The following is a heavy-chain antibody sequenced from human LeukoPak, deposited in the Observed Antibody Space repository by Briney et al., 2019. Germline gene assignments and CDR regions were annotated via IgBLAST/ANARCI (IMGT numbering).Heavy chain of an antibody. V-gene: IGHV1-69*04. D-gene: IGHD5-18*01. CDR2: IIPILGIA. J-gene: IGHJ4*02. Sequence: SVRVSCKASGGTFSSYAISWVRQAPGQGLEWMGRIIPILGIANYAQKFQGRVTITADKSTSTAYMELSSLRSEDTAVYYCARGELWSETLFDYWGQGTLVTVSS. CDR1: GGTFSSYA. CDR3: ARGELWSETLFDY.